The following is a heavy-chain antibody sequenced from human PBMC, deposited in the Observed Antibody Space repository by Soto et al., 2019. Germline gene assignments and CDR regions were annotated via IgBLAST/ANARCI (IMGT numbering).Heavy chain of an antibody. CDR3: ASSYGSGYRAFDY. CDR2: INPILSMS. Sequence: QVQLVQSGAEVKKPGSSVRVSCKASGDTFSFYSINWVRQAPGLGLEWMGRINPILSMSNYAQRFQGRVTVTAYKSTSTAYMELSSLRSEDTAMYYCASSYGSGYRAFDYWGQGALDTVSS. J-gene: IGHJ4*02. V-gene: IGHV1-69*02. CDR1: GDTFSFYS. D-gene: IGHD3-10*01.